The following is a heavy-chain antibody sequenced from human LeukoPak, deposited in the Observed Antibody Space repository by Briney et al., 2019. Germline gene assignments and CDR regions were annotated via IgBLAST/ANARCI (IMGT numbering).Heavy chain of an antibody. J-gene: IGHJ6*03. V-gene: IGHV4-61*02. CDR3: ARVRKQQLVRYYMDV. CDR1: GGSISSGSYY. CDR2: IYTSGST. D-gene: IGHD6-13*01. Sequence: SETLSLTCTVSGGSISSGSYYWSWIRQPAGKGLEWIGRIYTSGSTNYNPSLKSRVTISVDTSKNQFSLKLSSVTAADTAVYYCARVRKQQLVRYYMDVWGKGTTVTVSS.